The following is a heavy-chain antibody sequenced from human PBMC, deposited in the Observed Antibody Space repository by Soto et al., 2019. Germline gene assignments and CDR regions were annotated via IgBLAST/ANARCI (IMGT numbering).Heavy chain of an antibody. CDR1: GFTFSSYG. CDR2: IWYDGSNK. D-gene: IGHD4-17*01. V-gene: IGHV3-33*01. Sequence: QVQLVESGGGVVQPGRSLRLSCAASGFTFSSYGMHWVRQAPGKGLEWVAVIWYDGSNKYYADSVKGRFTISRDNSKNTLYLQMNSLRAEDTAVYYCARGSAVSDAFDIWGQGTMVTVSS. J-gene: IGHJ3*02. CDR3: ARGSAVSDAFDI.